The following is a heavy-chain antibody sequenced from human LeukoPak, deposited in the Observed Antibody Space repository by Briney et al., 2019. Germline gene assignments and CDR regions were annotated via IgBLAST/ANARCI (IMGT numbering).Heavy chain of an antibody. CDR3: ARVGTVAVAGIFDY. D-gene: IGHD6-19*01. CDR1: GGSISNNNYY. CDR2: IFYGDSP. V-gene: IGHV4-39*07. Sequence: PSETLSLTCTVSGGSISNNNYYWGWIRQPPGKGLEWIGSIFYGDSPYYNPSLKSRLTISVDTSKNQFSLKLSSVTAADTAVYYCARVGTVAVAGIFDYWGQGTLVTVSS. J-gene: IGHJ4*02.